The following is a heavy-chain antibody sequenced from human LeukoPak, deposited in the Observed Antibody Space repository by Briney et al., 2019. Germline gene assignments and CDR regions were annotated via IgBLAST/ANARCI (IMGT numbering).Heavy chain of an antibody. V-gene: IGHV1-24*01. D-gene: IGHD5-18*01. J-gene: IGHJ4*02. Sequence: ASVKVSCKVSGYTLTELSVHWVRQAPGKGLEWMGGFDPEDGETIYAQKFQGRVTMTEDTSTDTAYMELSSLRSEDTAVYYCATGGYSYGYRNFDYWGQGTLVTVSS. CDR2: FDPEDGET. CDR3: ATGGYSYGYRNFDY. CDR1: GYTLTELS.